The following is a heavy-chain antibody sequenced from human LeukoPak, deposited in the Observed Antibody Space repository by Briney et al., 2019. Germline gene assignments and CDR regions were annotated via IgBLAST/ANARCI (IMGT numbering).Heavy chain of an antibody. D-gene: IGHD6-25*01. J-gene: IGHJ4*02. V-gene: IGHV4-34*01. Sequence: SETLSLTCAVYGGSFSGYYWSWIRQPPGKGLEWIGEINHSGSTNYNPSLKSRVTISVDTSKNQFSLKLSSVTAADTAVYYCARRYSSGWGQGALVTVSS. CDR1: GGSFSGYY. CDR3: ARRYSSG. CDR2: INHSGST.